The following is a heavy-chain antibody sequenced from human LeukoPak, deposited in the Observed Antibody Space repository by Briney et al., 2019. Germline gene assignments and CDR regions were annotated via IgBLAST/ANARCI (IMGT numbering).Heavy chain of an antibody. J-gene: IGHJ4*02. Sequence: SETLSLTCAVYGGSFSAYYWSWIRQPPGKGLEWIGEINHSGRTNYNASLKSRVTISVDTSKNQFSLKMSYVTAADTAVYYCARSPRYSGYDYGSDYWGRGILVSVSS. CDR2: INHSGRT. D-gene: IGHD5-12*01. CDR1: GGSFSAYY. V-gene: IGHV4-34*01. CDR3: ARSPRYSGYDYGSDY.